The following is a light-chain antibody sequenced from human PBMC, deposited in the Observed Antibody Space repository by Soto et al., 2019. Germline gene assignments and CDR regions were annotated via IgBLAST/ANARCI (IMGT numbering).Light chain of an antibody. CDR1: QSISTW. V-gene: IGKV1-5*03. J-gene: IGKJ4*01. CDR2: KAS. CDR3: QQYNAYPLT. Sequence: DIQMTQSPSTLSASVGDRVTITCRASQSISTWLAWYQQKPGKAPYLLIYKASSLEGGVPSRFSGSGSGTEFNITISSLQPDDFATYYCQQYNAYPLTFGGGTKVDIK.